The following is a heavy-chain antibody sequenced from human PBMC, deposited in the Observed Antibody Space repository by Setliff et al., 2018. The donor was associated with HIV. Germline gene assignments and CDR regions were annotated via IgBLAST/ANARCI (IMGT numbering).Heavy chain of an antibody. D-gene: IGHD3-10*01. CDR3: ATAGEMATIGYSYYYMGV. CDR1: GGTFSRNP. Sequence: SVKGSCKASGGTFSRNPISWVRQAPGQGLEWMGGITPIFGTTKYAQKFQGRVTITADESRTTAYLDLNSLRSEDTAVYYCATAGEMATIGYSYYYMGVWGKGTTVTVSS. J-gene: IGHJ6*03. V-gene: IGHV1-69*13. CDR2: ITPIFGTT.